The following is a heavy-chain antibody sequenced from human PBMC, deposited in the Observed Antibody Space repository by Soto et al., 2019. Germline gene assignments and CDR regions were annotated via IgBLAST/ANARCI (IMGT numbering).Heavy chain of an antibody. CDR3: ARPWDDDFDI. J-gene: IGHJ3*02. Sequence: ESLKISFQGSGYIFTSYWLSWVRQMPVKGLEWMGMIDPSDSYTNYSPSFQGHVTISADKSISTAYLQWSSLKASDTAMYYCARPWDDDFDIWGPGTMLPVSS. V-gene: IGHV5-10-1*01. D-gene: IGHD1-26*01. CDR1: GYIFTSYW. CDR2: IDPSDSYT.